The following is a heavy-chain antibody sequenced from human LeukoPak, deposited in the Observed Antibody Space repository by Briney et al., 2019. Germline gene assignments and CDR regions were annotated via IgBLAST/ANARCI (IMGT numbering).Heavy chain of an antibody. D-gene: IGHD5-12*01. CDR3: AKDRYGGYAYSYFDY. CDR1: GFSFNNAY. CDR2: ISGSGGST. V-gene: IGHV3-23*01. J-gene: IGHJ4*02. Sequence: GGSLRLSCGASGFSFNNAYMSWVRQAPGKGLEWVSAISGSGGSTYYADSVKGRFTISRDNSKNTLYLQMNSLRAENTAVYYCAKDRYGGYAYSYFDYWGQGTLVTVSS.